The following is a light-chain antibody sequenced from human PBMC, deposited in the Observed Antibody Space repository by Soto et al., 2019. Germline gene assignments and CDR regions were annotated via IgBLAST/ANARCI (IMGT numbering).Light chain of an antibody. CDR3: HHCQSHTKWP. CDR1: QSVSDDY. J-gene: IGKJ3*01. CDR2: GAS. V-gene: IGKV3-15*01. Sequence: EIVLTQSPGTLSVSPGERATLSCRASQSVSDDYLAWYQSKPGQAPRLLIYGASTRATGIPARFSGSGSGTDFTLSIRSLHTEEFATYSCHHCQSHTKWPSGAGTKVDIK.